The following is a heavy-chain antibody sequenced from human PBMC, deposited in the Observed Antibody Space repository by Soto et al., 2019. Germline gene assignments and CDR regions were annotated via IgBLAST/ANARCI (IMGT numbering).Heavy chain of an antibody. CDR2: IYYSGST. J-gene: IGHJ4*02. Sequence: SEPISVTCSVGDGSIRHYYWLRIRQPPGKGLEWIGYIYYSGSTNYNPSLKSRVTISVDTSKNQFSLKLSSVTAADTAMYYCARHRYSGYDLDYWGQGTLVTVSS. D-gene: IGHD5-12*01. CDR3: ARHRYSGYDLDY. V-gene: IGHV4-59*08. CDR1: DGSIRHYY.